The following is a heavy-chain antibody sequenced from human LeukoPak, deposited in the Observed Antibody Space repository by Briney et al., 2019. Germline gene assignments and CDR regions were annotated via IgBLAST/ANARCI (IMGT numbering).Heavy chain of an antibody. D-gene: IGHD2-2*01. V-gene: IGHV4-4*07. CDR1: GDSISSYY. CDR3: ARAQAHCSSTSCQANDAFDI. Sequence: SETMSLTCTVSGDSISSYYWSWIRQPAGKGLEWIGRIYTSGSTNYNPSLKSRVTMSVDTSKNQFSLKLSSVTAADTAVYYCARAQAHCSSTSCQANDAFDIWGQGTMVTVSS. CDR2: IYTSGST. J-gene: IGHJ3*02.